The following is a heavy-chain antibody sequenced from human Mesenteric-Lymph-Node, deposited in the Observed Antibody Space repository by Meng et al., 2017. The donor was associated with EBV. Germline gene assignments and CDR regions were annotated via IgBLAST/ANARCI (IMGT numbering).Heavy chain of an antibody. Sequence: QVQLVQSGAEVRKPWALVKVSCRSSGYTFTDYGITWVRQAPGQGLECMGWIRGYNGDTKYARNFQGRVTMTTDTSTSTAYMELRSLRSDDTAVYYCARAYNSGYLMGWLDPWGQGTLVTVSS. J-gene: IGHJ5*02. CDR1: GYTFTDYG. CDR2: IRGYNGDT. V-gene: IGHV1-18*01. D-gene: IGHD3-22*01. CDR3: ARAYNSGYLMGWLDP.